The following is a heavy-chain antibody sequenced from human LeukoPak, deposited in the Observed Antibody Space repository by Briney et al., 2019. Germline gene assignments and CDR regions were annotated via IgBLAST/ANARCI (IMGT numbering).Heavy chain of an antibody. D-gene: IGHD2-8*01. CDR2: IYHSGST. Sequence: SQTLSLTCAVSGGSISSGGYSWSWLRQPPGQGLEWIGYIYHSGSTYYNPSLKSRVTISVDRSKNQFSLKLSSVTAADTAVYYCARDPDNGYNWFDHWGQGTLVTVSS. CDR1: GGSISSGGYS. J-gene: IGHJ5*02. CDR3: ARDPDNGYNWFDH. V-gene: IGHV4-30-2*01.